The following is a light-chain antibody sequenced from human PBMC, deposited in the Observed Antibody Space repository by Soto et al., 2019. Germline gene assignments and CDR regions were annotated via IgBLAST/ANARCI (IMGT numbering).Light chain of an antibody. J-gene: IGKJ1*01. CDR2: GAS. CDR3: QQHGTT. CDR1: QSVSSSY. Sequence: EFGLTQSPGTLSLSPGERATLSCRASQSVSSSYLAWYQQKPGQAPRLLIYGASSRATGIPDRFSGSGSGTDFTLTISRLEPEDSAVYYCQQHGTTFGRGTKVDI. V-gene: IGKV3-20*01.